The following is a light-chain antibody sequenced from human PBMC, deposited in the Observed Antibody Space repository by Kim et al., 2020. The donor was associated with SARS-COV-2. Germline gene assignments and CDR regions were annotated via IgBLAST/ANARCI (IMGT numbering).Light chain of an antibody. V-gene: IGKV2-29*03. CDR3: MQGINPT. Sequence: RPGQSPQLLIYAASSRSSGVPDRFSGSGSGTDFTLHISRVEAEDVGIYYCMQGINPTFGQGTKLEI. CDR2: AAS. J-gene: IGKJ2*01.